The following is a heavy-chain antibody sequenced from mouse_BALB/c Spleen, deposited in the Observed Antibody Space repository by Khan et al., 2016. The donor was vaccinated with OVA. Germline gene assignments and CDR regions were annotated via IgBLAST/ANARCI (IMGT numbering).Heavy chain of an antibody. CDR1: GYSITSEFA. J-gene: IGHJ3*01. D-gene: IGHD2-4*01. Sequence: VQLKESGPGLVKPSQSLSLTCTVTGYSITSEFAWNWIRQFPGNKLEWMGYISYSGNTRYNPSLKSLISITRDTSRNQFFLQLNSVTTEDTATXYCARKDYYDYDPFPYWGQGTLGTGSA. CDR2: ISYSGNT. V-gene: IGHV3-2*02. CDR3: ARKDYYDYDPFPY.